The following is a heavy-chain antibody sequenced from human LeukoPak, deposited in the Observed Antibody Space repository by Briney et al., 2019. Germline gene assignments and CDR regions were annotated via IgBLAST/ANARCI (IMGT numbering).Heavy chain of an antibody. CDR2: LSHSGASR. J-gene: IGHJ4*02. D-gene: IGHD3-22*01. V-gene: IGHV3-23*01. Sequence: GGSLRLSCAVSGFTFDDYAMTWVRQAPGKGLEWVSTLSHSGASRYYADSVKGRFTISRDNSKNTLYLQMNSLRAEDTAVYYCATRKYDSSGFYLWGQGTLVSVSS. CDR1: GFTFDDYA. CDR3: ATRKYDSSGFYL.